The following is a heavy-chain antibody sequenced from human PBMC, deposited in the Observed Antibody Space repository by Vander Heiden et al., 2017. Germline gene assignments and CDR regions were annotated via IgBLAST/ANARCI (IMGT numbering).Heavy chain of an antibody. J-gene: IGHJ2*01. Sequence: QVQLVESGGGVVQPGRSLRLSCAASGCTFNTYAIHWVRQAPGKGLEWVAVISYDGSNKYYADSVKGRFTISRDNSKNTLYLQMNSLRAEDTAVYYCARERSYYDSSGYYAPYFDLWGRGTLVTVSS. CDR3: ARERSYYDSSGYYAPYFDL. D-gene: IGHD3-22*01. CDR2: ISYDGSNK. V-gene: IGHV3-30*04. CDR1: GCTFNTYA.